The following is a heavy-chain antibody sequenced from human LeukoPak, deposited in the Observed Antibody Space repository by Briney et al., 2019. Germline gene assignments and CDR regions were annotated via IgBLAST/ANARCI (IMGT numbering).Heavy chain of an antibody. CDR1: GFTFSSYA. Sequence: GGSLRLSCAASGFTFSSYAMHWVRQAPGKGLEWVAVISYDGSNKYYADSVKGRFTISRDNSKNTLYLQMNSLRAEDTAVYYCASAMVTLYSFQHWGQGTLVTVSS. J-gene: IGHJ1*01. D-gene: IGHD2-21*02. V-gene: IGHV3-30*04. CDR3: ASAMVTLYSFQH. CDR2: ISYDGSNK.